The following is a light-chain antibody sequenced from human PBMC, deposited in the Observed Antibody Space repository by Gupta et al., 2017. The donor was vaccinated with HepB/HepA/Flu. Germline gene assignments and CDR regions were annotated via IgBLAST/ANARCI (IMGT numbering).Light chain of an antibody. Sequence: QSVLPQPPSASGAPGQRVTISCTGTSSNIGAGYDVHWYQQLPGTAPKLLIYGNSNRPSGVPDRFSGSKSGTSASLAITGLQAEDEADYYCQSYDTSLRAYVFGAGTKVTVL. J-gene: IGLJ1*01. CDR1: SSNIGAGYD. CDR3: QSYDTSLRAYV. CDR2: GNS. V-gene: IGLV1-40*01.